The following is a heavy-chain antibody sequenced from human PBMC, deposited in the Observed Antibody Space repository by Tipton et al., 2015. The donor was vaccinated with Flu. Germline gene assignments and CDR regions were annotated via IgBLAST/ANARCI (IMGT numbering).Heavy chain of an antibody. Sequence: SLRLSCAASGFTFSSYWMSWVRQAPGKGLEWVANIKQDGSEKYYVDSVKGRFTISRDNAKNSLYLQMNSLRAEDTAVYYCARIYYDSSGSCFDYWGQGTLVAVAS. V-gene: IGHV3-7*01. CDR2: IKQDGSEK. J-gene: IGHJ4*02. CDR3: ARIYYDSSGSCFDY. CDR1: GFTFSSYW. D-gene: IGHD3-22*01.